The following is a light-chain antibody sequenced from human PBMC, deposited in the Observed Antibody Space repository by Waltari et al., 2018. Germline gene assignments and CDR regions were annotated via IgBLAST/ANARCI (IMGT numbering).Light chain of an antibody. Sequence: SYELTHPPSASVSPGQTARITCSGDALPKQYAYWYHQKPGQAPVLVIYKDIERPSGIPERVSGSSSGTTVTLTISGVQAEDEADYYCQSADSSGTRVFGGGTKLTVL. CDR3: QSADSSGTRV. CDR2: KDI. J-gene: IGLJ3*02. CDR1: ALPKQY. V-gene: IGLV3-25*03.